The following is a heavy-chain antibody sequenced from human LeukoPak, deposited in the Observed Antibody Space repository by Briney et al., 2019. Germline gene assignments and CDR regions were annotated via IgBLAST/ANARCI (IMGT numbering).Heavy chain of an antibody. CDR2: IDYSGYT. Sequence: SETLSLTCTVSGGSISSYYWSWIRQPPGKGLEWIGYIDYSGYTNYNPSLKSRVTISVDTSKNQFSLKLTSVTAADTAVYYCARRRGGDYGMYYYYYMDVWGKGTTVTVSS. V-gene: IGHV4-59*13. CDR3: ARRRGGDYGMYYYYYMDV. D-gene: IGHD4-17*01. CDR1: GGSISSYY. J-gene: IGHJ6*03.